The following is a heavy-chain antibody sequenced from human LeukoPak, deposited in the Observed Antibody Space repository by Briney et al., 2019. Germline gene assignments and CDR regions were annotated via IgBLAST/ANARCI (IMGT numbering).Heavy chain of an antibody. J-gene: IGHJ3*01. CDR2: ISTYNDDV. D-gene: IGHD3-10*01. CDR1: GCTFNDYG. V-gene: IGHV1-18*01. CDR3: ARQSGPGSAFDL. Sequence: GASVKVSCKGSGCTFNDYGVSWVRQAPGQGLEWMGWISTYNDDVDYAQKVQGRVTMTTDTSTSTAYMELRSLRSDDTAVYYCARQSGPGSAFDLWGQGTMVTVSS.